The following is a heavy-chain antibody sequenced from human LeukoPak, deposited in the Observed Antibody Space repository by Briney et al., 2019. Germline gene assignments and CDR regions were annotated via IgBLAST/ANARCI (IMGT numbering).Heavy chain of an antibody. J-gene: IGHJ4*02. CDR3: AKPSLNRDGYNYFDY. D-gene: IGHD5-24*01. CDR1: GFTFSSYG. V-gene: IGHV3-30*18. Sequence: GGSLRLSCAASGFTFSSYGMHWVRQAPGKGLEWVAVISYDGSNKYYADSVKGRFTISRDNSKNTLYLQMNSLRAEDTAVYYCAKPSLNRDGYNYFDYWGQGTLVTVSS. CDR2: ISYDGSNK.